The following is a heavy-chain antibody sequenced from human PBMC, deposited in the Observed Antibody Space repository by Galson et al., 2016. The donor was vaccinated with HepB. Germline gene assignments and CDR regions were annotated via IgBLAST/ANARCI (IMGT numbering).Heavy chain of an antibody. CDR3: ARERSILTATPFDS. J-gene: IGHJ4*02. CDR1: GYTFSGYY. Sequence: SVKVSCKASGYTFSGYYIHRVRQDPGQGLEWMGWINPHAGGTNYAEKFQGRVSLTRDTSISTAYMDLHGLKSDDTAVYFCARERSILTATPFDSWGQGTLVTVSS. V-gene: IGHV1-2*02. D-gene: IGHD2-21*02. CDR2: INPHAGGT.